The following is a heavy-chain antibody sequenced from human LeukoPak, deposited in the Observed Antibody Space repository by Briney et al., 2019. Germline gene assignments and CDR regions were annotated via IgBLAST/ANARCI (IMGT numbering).Heavy chain of an antibody. D-gene: IGHD3-16*02. V-gene: IGHV3-30*18. CDR2: ISYDGDNK. J-gene: IGHJ4*02. Sequence: GGSLRLSCAAPGFTFTSFAMSWVRQAPGKGLEWVAVISYDGDNKYYADSVNGRFTISRDNSKNTLSLQMDSLRAEDTAVYYCAKDIRVWGSYRYPCLDYWGQGTLVTVSA. CDR1: GFTFTSFA. CDR3: AKDIRVWGSYRYPCLDY.